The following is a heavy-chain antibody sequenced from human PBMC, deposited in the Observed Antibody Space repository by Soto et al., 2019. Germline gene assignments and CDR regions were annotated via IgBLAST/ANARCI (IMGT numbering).Heavy chain of an antibody. CDR1: GGSFSGYY. CDR2: INHSGST. V-gene: IGHV4-34*01. Sequence: ASETLSLTCAVYGGSFSGYYWSWIRQPPGKGLEWIGEINHSGSTNYNPSLKSRVTISVDTSKNQFSLKLSSVTAADTAVYYCARVRFMKYQLPDYWGQGTLVTVSS. D-gene: IGHD2-2*01. J-gene: IGHJ4*02. CDR3: ARVRFMKYQLPDY.